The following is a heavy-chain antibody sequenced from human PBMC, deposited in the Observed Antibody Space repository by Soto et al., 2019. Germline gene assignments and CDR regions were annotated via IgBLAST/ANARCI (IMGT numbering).Heavy chain of an antibody. CDR2: ITISGNYI. CDR1: GFAFQTYT. D-gene: IGHD2-8*01. CDR3: AKVGVLRTNFRWFDL. J-gene: IGHJ5*02. V-gene: IGHV3-21*01. Sequence: EGQLVESGGGLVNPGGSLRLSCAASGFAFQTYTMEWLRQPPGKGLEWVSSITISGNYIYYADSVKGRFTISRDNGRNSVYLQMNSLRAEDTAVYYCAKVGVLRTNFRWFDLWGQGTLVTVSS.